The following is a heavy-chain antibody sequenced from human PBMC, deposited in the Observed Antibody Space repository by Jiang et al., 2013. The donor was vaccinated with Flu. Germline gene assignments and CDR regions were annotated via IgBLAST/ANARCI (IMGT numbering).Heavy chain of an antibody. CDR2: IYYSGST. V-gene: IGHV4-39*01. Sequence: GLVKPSETLSLTCTVSGGSISSSSYYWGWIRQPPGKGLEWIGSIYYSGSTYYNPSLKSRVTISVDTSKNQFSLKLSSVTAADTAVYYCARSYSGRRPYNWFDPWGQGTLVTVSS. D-gene: IGHD5-12*01. J-gene: IGHJ5*02. CDR1: GGSISSSSYY. CDR3: ARSYSGRRPYNWFDP.